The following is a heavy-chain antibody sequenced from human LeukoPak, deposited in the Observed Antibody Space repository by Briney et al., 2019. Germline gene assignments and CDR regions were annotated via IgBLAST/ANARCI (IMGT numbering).Heavy chain of an antibody. J-gene: IGHJ4*02. CDR2: ISSNGGST. V-gene: IGHV3-64D*06. CDR1: GFTFSSYA. Sequence: PGGSLRLSCSASGFTFSSYAMHWVRQAPGKGLEYVSAISSNGGSTYYADSVKGGFTISRDNSKNTLYLQMSSLRAEDTAVYYCVKDLAALTVVMFFDYWGQGTLVTVSS. CDR3: VKDLAALTVVMFFDY. D-gene: IGHD4-23*01.